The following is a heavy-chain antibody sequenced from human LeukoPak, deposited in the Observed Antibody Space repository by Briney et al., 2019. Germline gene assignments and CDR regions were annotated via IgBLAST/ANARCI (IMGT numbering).Heavy chain of an antibody. CDR1: GFSFGDYA. V-gene: IGHV3-53*01. Sequence: GGSLRLSCTASGFSFGDYAMSWVRQAPGKGLEWVSVIYSGGSTYYADSVKGRFTISRDNSKNTLYLQMNSLRAEDTAVYYCARTIETWGQGTLVTVSS. CDR3: ARTIET. J-gene: IGHJ5*02. CDR2: IYSGGST.